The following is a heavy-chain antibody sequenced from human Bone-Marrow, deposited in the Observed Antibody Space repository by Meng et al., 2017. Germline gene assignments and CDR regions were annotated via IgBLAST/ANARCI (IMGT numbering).Heavy chain of an antibody. V-gene: IGHV1-2*02. CDR2: INPNSGGT. CDR3: ARALPYGDLTWRYYYYGMDV. D-gene: IGHD4-17*01. J-gene: IGHJ6*02. Sequence: ASVKVSCKPSGYNFPDYYIHWVRQAPGQGLEWMGWINPNSGGTNYAQKFQGRVTMTRDTSISTAYMELSRLRSEDTAVYYCARALPYGDLTWRYYYYGMDVWGQGTTVTVSS. CDR1: GYNFPDYY.